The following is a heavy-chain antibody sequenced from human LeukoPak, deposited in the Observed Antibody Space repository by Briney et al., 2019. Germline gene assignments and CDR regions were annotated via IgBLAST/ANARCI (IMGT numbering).Heavy chain of an antibody. D-gene: IGHD3/OR15-3a*01. J-gene: IGHJ3*01. CDR2: ILMSTNYT. V-gene: IGHV3-11*05. CDR1: GFTLSDSY. CDR3: AKEGGTRGAFDV. Sequence: GGFLRLSCGASGFTLSDSYMSWIRQAPGKGLEWVSYILMSTNYTSYAASVKGRFTISRDNAKNSLYLQMNSLRAEDTALYYCAKEGGTRGAFDVWGQGTMVTVSS.